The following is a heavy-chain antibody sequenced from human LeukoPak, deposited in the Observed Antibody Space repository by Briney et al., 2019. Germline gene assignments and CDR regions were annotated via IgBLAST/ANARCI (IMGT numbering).Heavy chain of an antibody. Sequence: SETLSLTCTVSGGSISSRSYYWGWIRQPPGKGLEWIGSIYYSGSTYYNPSLKSRVTISVDTSRNQFSLKLSSVTAADTAVYYCARDIGNYYDSSGIDYWGQGTLVTVSS. J-gene: IGHJ4*02. CDR3: ARDIGNYYDSSGIDY. CDR1: GGSISSRSYY. V-gene: IGHV4-39*07. D-gene: IGHD3-22*01. CDR2: IYYSGST.